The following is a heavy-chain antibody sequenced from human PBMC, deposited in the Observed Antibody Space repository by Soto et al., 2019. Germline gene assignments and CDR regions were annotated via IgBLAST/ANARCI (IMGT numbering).Heavy chain of an antibody. V-gene: IGHV3-48*02. CDR2: ISSSSSTI. Sequence: GGSLRLSCAASGFTFSSYSMNWVRQAPGKGLEWVSYISSSSSTIYYADSVKGRFTISRDNAKNSLYLQMNSLRDEDTAVYYCARGAYGSGSYYNGNYYYGMDVWGQGTTVTVSS. CDR1: GFTFSSYS. CDR3: ARGAYGSGSYYNGNYYYGMDV. D-gene: IGHD3-10*01. J-gene: IGHJ6*02.